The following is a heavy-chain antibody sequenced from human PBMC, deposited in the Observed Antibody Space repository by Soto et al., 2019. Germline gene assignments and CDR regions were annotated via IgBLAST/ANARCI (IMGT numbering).Heavy chain of an antibody. V-gene: IGHV3-23*01. CDR2: ITASADTT. D-gene: IGHD2-2*01. CDR3: AKVRPLRDCTSTSCLGAFDI. J-gene: IGHJ3*02. Sequence: GSLRLSYAASAFNLSSYAMSWVRQAPGKGLEWVSAITASADTTYYADSVKGRFTISRDNSKNTLYLRMNSLRAEDTAVYYCAKVRPLRDCTSTSCLGAFDIWGQGTMVTVSS. CDR1: AFNLSSYA.